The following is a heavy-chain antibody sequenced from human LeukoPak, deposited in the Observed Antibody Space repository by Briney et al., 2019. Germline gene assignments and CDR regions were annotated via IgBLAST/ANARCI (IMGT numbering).Heavy chain of an antibody. CDR1: GGSFSGCY. CDR3: ARESGYGLIDY. D-gene: IGHD5-12*01. CDR2: INHSGST. J-gene: IGHJ4*02. V-gene: IGHV4-34*01. Sequence: SETLSLTCAVYGGSFSGCYWSWIRQPPGKGLEWIGEINHSGSTNYNPSLKSRVTISVDTSKNQFSLKLSSVTAADTAVYYCARESGYGLIDYWGQGTLVTVSS.